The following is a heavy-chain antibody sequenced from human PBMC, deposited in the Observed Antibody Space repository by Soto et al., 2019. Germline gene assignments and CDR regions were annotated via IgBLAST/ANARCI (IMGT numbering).Heavy chain of an antibody. J-gene: IGHJ4*02. Sequence: PGGSLRLSCAASGFTFNSSAMSWVRQAPGKGLEWVSSISSSSSYIYYADSVKGRFTISRDNAKNSLYLQMNSLRAEDTAVYYCARDAELDGYLGWGQGTLVTVSS. V-gene: IGHV3-21*01. CDR1: GFTFNSSA. CDR3: ARDAELDGYLG. CDR2: ISSSSSYI. D-gene: IGHD5-12*01.